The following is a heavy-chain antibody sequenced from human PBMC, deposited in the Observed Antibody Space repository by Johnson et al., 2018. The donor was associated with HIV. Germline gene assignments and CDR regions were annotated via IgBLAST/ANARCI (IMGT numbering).Heavy chain of an antibody. CDR2: ISYDGSNK. D-gene: IGHD2-21*02. V-gene: IGHV3-30*04. CDR1: GFTFSSYA. Sequence: QVQLVESGGGVVQPGRSLRLSCAASGFTFSSYAIHWVRQAPGKGLEWVAVISYDGSNKYYADSVKGRFTISRDNSKNTLYLQMNSLRAEDTAVYYCARDGSGHAVVLTATRRGYGFGLDLWGQGTVVTVSS. CDR3: ARDGSGHAVVLTATRRGYGFGLDL. J-gene: IGHJ3*01.